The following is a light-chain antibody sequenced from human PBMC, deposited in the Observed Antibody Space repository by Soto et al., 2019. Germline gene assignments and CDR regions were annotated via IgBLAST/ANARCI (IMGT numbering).Light chain of an antibody. CDR2: RAS. CDR3: QHYNSYSEA. J-gene: IGKJ1*01. V-gene: IGKV1-5*03. CDR1: QTISSW. Sequence: DIQMTPSPCTRSGSVGERVTITCRASQTISSWLAWYQQKPGKAPKLLIYRASTLKSGVPSRFSGSGSGTEFTLTISSLQPDDFATYYCQHYNSYSEAFGQGTKVDI.